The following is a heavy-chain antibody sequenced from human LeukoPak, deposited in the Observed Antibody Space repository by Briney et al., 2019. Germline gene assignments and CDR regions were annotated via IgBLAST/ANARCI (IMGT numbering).Heavy chain of an antibody. CDR3: ATVAGYCYYYYMDV. Sequence: SVKVSCKASRGTFSSYAISWVRQAPGQRLEWMGGIIPIFGTANYAQKFQGRVTITTDESTSTAYMELSSLRSEDTAVYYCATVAGYCYYYYMDVWGKGTTVTVS. CDR1: RGTFSSYA. J-gene: IGHJ6*03. V-gene: IGHV1-69*05. D-gene: IGHD6-19*01. CDR2: IIPIFGTA.